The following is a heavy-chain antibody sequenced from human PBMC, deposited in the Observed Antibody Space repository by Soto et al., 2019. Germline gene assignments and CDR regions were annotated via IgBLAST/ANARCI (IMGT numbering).Heavy chain of an antibody. CDR3: ARRASYRPLDP. J-gene: IGHJ5*02. V-gene: IGHV4-30-4*01. CDR2: IYYTGSS. Sequence: PSETLSLTCTVSGGSIKSTDYYWSWIRQPPGKGLEYIGYIYYTGSSYYNPSLESRVTMSVDMSKNQFSLKVTSVTAADTAVYYCARRASYRPLDPCGQGTLVTVSS. D-gene: IGHD1-26*01. CDR1: GGSIKSTDYY.